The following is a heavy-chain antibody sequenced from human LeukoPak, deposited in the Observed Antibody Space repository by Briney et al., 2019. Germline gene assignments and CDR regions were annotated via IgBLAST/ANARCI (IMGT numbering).Heavy chain of an antibody. D-gene: IGHD3-22*01. Sequence: ASVKVSCKASGYTFTGYYIHWVRQAPGQGLEWMGWINPNSGGTNYAQKFQGRVTMTRDTSISTAYMELSRLRSDDTAVYYCARISPPLEYYDSSGYLTLDYWGQGTLVTVSS. CDR1: GYTFTGYY. CDR3: ARISPPLEYYDSSGYLTLDY. CDR2: INPNSGGT. J-gene: IGHJ4*02. V-gene: IGHV1-2*02.